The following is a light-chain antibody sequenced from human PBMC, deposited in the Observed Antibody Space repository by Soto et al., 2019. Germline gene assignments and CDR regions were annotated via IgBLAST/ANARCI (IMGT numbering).Light chain of an antibody. CDR2: GAS. V-gene: IGKV3-15*01. Sequence: EIVMTQSPATLSVSPGESATLSCRASQSVSNNLTWYQQKPGQPPRLLIYGASTRATGVPGRFSGSGSGTEFTLTISSLQSEDFAVYYCQQYGSSPLWTFGQGTKVDIK. CDR3: QQYGSSPLWT. CDR1: QSVSNN. J-gene: IGKJ1*01.